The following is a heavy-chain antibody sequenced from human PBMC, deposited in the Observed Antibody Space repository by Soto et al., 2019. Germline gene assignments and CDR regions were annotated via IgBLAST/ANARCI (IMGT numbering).Heavy chain of an antibody. J-gene: IGHJ5*02. CDR1: GFTFDEYA. V-gene: IGHV3-20*04. CDR2: INWNGGSK. Sequence: PGGSLRLSCAASGFTFDEYALTWVRQAPGKGLEWVAGINWNGGSKGYADSVKGRFTISRDNAKSSLYLQMNNLRAEDTTFYYCAKRRGGNPDDWFDPWGQGTLVNVSS. CDR3: AKRRGGNPDDWFDP. D-gene: IGHD2-15*01.